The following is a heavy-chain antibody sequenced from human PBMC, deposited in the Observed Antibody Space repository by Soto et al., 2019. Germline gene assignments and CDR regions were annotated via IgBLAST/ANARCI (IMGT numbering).Heavy chain of an antibody. J-gene: IGHJ4*02. Sequence: QVQLVQSGAEVQKPGSSVKVSCKASGGTFSSYTISWVRQAPGQGLEWMGRIIPILGIANYAQKFQGRVTITADKSTSTAYMELSSLRSEDTAVYYCARDASSGWYVDYWGQGTLVTVSS. D-gene: IGHD6-19*01. CDR2: IIPILGIA. CDR3: ARDASSGWYVDY. CDR1: GGTFSSYT. V-gene: IGHV1-69*08.